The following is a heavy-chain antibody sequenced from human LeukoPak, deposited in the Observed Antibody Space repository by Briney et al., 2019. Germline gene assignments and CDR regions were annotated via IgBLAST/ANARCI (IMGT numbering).Heavy chain of an antibody. CDR2: ISDNGGGR. Sequence: GGSLRLSCGASGFIFRNYAMSWVRQAPGEGLKWVSGISDNGGGRYYADSVKGRFTISRDNSKNMLYLQTNSLRAEDTAVYYCAKESGALGAPLYDYWGRGILVTASS. CDR3: AKESGALGAPLYDY. CDR1: GFIFRNYA. J-gene: IGHJ4*02. D-gene: IGHD4/OR15-4a*01. V-gene: IGHV3-23*01.